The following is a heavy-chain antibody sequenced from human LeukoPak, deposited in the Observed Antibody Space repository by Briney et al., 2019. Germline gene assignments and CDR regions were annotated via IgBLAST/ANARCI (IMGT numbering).Heavy chain of an antibody. CDR1: GGSISSSSYH. Sequence: SGTLSLTCTVSGGSISSSSYHWGWIRQPPGKGLEWIGYIYYSGSTNYNPSLKSRVTISVDTSKNQFSLKLSSVTAADTAVYYCASYGPVAGTFDYWGQGTLVTVSS. CDR3: ASYGPVAGTFDY. CDR2: IYYSGST. J-gene: IGHJ4*02. V-gene: IGHV4-61*05. D-gene: IGHD6-19*01.